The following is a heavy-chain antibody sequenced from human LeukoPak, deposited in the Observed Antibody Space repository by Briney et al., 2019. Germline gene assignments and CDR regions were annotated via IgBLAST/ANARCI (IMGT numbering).Heavy chain of an antibody. CDR1: GGTFSSYA. CDR3: ARERIAAARGAFDI. CDR2: IIPIFGTA. J-gene: IGHJ3*02. Sequence: GASVKVSCKASGGTFSSYAISWVRQAPGQGLEWMGGIIPIFGTANYAQKFQGRVTITTDESTSTAYMELSSLRSEHTAVYYCARERIAAARGAFDIWGQGTMVTVSS. V-gene: IGHV1-69*05. D-gene: IGHD6-13*01.